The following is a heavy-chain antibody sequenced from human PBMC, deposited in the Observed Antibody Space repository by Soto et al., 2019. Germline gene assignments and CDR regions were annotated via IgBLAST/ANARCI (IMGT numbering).Heavy chain of an antibody. CDR1: GGSFSGYY. D-gene: IGHD2-8*02. CDR3: ARDKITGLFDY. V-gene: IGHV4-34*01. Sequence: ETLSLTCTVYGGSFSGYYWSWIRQPPGKGLEWIGEINHSGSTNYNPSLKSRVTISVDTSKNQFSLKLSSVTAADTAVYYCARDKITGLFDYWGQGTLVTVSS. J-gene: IGHJ4*02. CDR2: INHSGST.